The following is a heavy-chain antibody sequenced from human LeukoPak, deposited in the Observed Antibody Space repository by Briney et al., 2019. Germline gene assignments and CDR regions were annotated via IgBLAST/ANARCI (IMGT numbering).Heavy chain of an antibody. Sequence: GRSLRLSCTASGFTFSTYEMNWVRQAPGKGLEWISYISGSGSSIFYADSLQGRFTVSRDNAKNSVYLQMNSLRAEDTAVYYCAREGGFGYDDAFDTWGHGTTVTVSS. V-gene: IGHV3-48*03. CDR2: ISGSGSSI. J-gene: IGHJ3*02. CDR1: GFTFSTYE. D-gene: IGHD2-2*01. CDR3: AREGGFGYDDAFDT.